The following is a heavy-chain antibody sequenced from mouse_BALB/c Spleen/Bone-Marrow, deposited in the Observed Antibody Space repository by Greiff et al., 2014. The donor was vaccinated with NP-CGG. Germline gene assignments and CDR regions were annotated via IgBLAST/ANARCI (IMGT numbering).Heavy chain of an antibody. J-gene: IGHJ4*01. CDR2: IFPGDNST. CDR1: GYTFTSYD. Sequence: QVQLQQSGAELVKPRASVKLSCKASGYTFTSYDINWVRQRPEQGLEWIGWIFPGDNSTKYNEKFKGKATLTTDKSSSTAYMQLSRLTSEDSAVYFCTHDGLLPGMDYWGQGTSVTVSS. D-gene: IGHD2-3*01. V-gene: IGHV1S56*01. CDR3: THDGLLPGMDY.